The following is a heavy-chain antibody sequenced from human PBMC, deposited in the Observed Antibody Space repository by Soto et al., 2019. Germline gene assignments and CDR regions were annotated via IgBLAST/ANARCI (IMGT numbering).Heavy chain of an antibody. D-gene: IGHD6-13*01. CDR1: NASFSVYY. V-gene: IGHV4-34*01. Sequence: ASETLSLTCALYNASFSVYYWTWIRQPPGKGLEWIGEINHSGSSNSNPSLKSRVTISVDTSKNQFSLKLNSVTAADTAVYYCARDSTRRGACDVWGQGTMVT. J-gene: IGHJ3*01. CDR3: ARDSTRRGACDV. CDR2: INHSGSS.